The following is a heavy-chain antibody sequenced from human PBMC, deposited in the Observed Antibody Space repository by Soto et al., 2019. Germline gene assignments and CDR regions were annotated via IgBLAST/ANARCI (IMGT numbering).Heavy chain of an antibody. J-gene: IGHJ4*02. CDR2: ISSSSSTI. CDR1: GFTFSSYS. CDR3: AREAQARTYYDFWSGYQNSDY. V-gene: IGHV3-48*02. Sequence: QPGGSLRLSCAASGFTFSSYSMNWVRQAPGKGLEWVSYISSSSSTIYYADSVKGRFTISRDNAKNSLYLQMNSLRDEDTAVYYCAREAQARTYYDFWSGYQNSDYWGQGTLVTVSS. D-gene: IGHD3-3*01.